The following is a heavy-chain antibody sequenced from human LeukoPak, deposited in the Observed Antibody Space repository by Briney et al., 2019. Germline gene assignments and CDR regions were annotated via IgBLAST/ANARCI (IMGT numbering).Heavy chain of an antibody. CDR1: GYTFTGYY. D-gene: IGHD3-10*01. V-gene: IGHV1-2*02. Sequence: GASVKVSCKASGYTFTGYYMHWVRQAPGQGLEWMGWLAPRSGATTYAQKFQGRVTMTRGTSIRTAYMQFYSLRSDDTAVYYCARDGSVESGHYYFDFWGQGTLVTVSS. CDR3: ARDGSVESGHYYFDF. J-gene: IGHJ4*02. CDR2: LAPRSGAT.